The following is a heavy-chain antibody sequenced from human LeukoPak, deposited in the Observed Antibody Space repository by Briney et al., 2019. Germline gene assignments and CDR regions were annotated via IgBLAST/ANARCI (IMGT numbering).Heavy chain of an antibody. J-gene: IGHJ5*02. Sequence: SETLSLTCTVSGGSISSSSYYWGWIRQPPGKGLEWIGSIYYSGSTYYNPSLKSRVTVSVDTSKNQFSLRLSSVTAADTAVYYCARRYSTNSWFDPWGQGTLVTVSS. CDR2: IYYSGST. V-gene: IGHV4-39*01. CDR3: ARRYSTNSWFDP. D-gene: IGHD2-2*01. CDR1: GGSISSSSYY.